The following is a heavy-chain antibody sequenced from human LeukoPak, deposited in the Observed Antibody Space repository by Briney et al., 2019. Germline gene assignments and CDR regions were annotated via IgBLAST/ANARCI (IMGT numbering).Heavy chain of an antibody. CDR1: GFTFSSYA. J-gene: IGHJ4*02. CDR3: AAYIVHGY. V-gene: IGHV3-30-3*01. CDR2: ISYDGSNK. Sequence: PGGSLRLSCAASGFTFSSYAMHWVRQAPGKGLEWVAVISYDGSNKYYADSVKGQFTISRDNSKNTLYLQMNSLRAEDTAVYYCAAYIVHGYWGQGTLVTVSS. D-gene: IGHD2-15*01.